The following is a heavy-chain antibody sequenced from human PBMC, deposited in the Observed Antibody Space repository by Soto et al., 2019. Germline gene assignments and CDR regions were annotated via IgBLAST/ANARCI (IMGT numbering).Heavy chain of an antibody. D-gene: IGHD2-2*02. V-gene: IGHV3-11*01. CDR2: ISRSGNTM. Sequence: GGSLRLSCAASGFTSWDYDMSWIRPAPGKGLEWVSYISRSGNTMYYGDYVKGRFTISRDNAENSVFLQMISLRAEDTAVYYCVREGRSSTSCNTGCAFDIWGQGTMVTVSS. CDR3: VREGRSSTSCNTGCAFDI. J-gene: IGHJ3*02. CDR1: GFTSWDYD.